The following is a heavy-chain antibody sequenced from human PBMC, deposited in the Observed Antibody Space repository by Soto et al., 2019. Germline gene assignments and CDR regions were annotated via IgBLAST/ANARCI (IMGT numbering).Heavy chain of an antibody. D-gene: IGHD2-15*01. V-gene: IGHV1-3*01. Sequence: ASVKVSCKASGYTFTSYAMHWVRQAPGQRLEWMGWINAGNGNTKYSQKFQGRVTITRDTSASTAYMELSSLRSEDTAVYYCARDPTTRYCSGGSCAVHDAFDFWGQGTMVTVSS. CDR1: GYTFTSYA. CDR3: ARDPTTRYCSGGSCAVHDAFDF. CDR2: INAGNGNT. J-gene: IGHJ3*01.